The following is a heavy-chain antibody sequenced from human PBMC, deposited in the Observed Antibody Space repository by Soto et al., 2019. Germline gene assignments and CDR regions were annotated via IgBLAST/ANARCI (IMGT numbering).Heavy chain of an antibody. D-gene: IGHD6-19*01. Sequence: QVQLQESGPGLVKPSETLSLTCTVSDDSISGYYWSWIRQPPGKGLEWSGYIYYSGSTNYNPSLTSRVTISIDTSKNQFSLKLSSVTAADTAIYYCAREPSMSGWFAYWGQGTPVSVSS. CDR1: DDSISGYY. CDR3: AREPSMSGWFAY. CDR2: IYYSGST. V-gene: IGHV4-59*01. J-gene: IGHJ4*02.